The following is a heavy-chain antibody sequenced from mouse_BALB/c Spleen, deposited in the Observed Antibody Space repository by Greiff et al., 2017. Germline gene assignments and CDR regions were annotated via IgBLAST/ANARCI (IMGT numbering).Heavy chain of an antibody. CDR3: ARGFYDGYYYAMDY. D-gene: IGHD2-3*01. CDR2: IYPGDGDT. J-gene: IGHJ4*01. CDR1: GYAFSSSW. V-gene: IGHV1-82*01. Sequence: VKLQESGPELVKPGASVKISCKASGYAFSSSWMNWVKQRPGQGLEWIGRIYPGDGDTNYNGKFKGKATLTADKSSSTAYMQLSSLTSVDSAVYFCARGFYDGYYYAMDYWGQGTSVTVSS.